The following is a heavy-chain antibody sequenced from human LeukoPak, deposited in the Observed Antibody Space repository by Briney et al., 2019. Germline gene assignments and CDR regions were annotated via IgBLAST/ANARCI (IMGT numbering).Heavy chain of an antibody. CDR3: ARGTVVGTTFAYYFDS. Sequence: SETLSLTCAVSGGSISSDNWWSWVRQPPGKGLEWIGEIYHSGNTNYKSSLKSRLTISVDKSKDHFSLKLSSVTAADTAVYYCARGTVVGTTFAYYFDSWGQGTLVTVSS. J-gene: IGHJ4*02. D-gene: IGHD1-26*01. CDR2: IYHSGNT. V-gene: IGHV4-4*02. CDR1: GGSISSDNW.